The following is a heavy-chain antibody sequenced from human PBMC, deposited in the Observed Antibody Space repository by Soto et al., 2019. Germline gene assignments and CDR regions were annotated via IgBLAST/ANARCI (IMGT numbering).Heavy chain of an antibody. J-gene: IGHJ4*02. D-gene: IGHD3-16*02. V-gene: IGHV4-38-2*01. Sequence: PSGTLSLTCAVSGDSISSGYNWACLRQPPEKGLGWVASIYHAGNTYYKPSLTSRVTISVDTSKNQFSLKLSSVTDADSAVYYCARTESVGFYQYLGKGTLVTVSS. CDR3: ARTESVGFYQY. CDR2: IYHAGNT. CDR1: GDSISSGYN.